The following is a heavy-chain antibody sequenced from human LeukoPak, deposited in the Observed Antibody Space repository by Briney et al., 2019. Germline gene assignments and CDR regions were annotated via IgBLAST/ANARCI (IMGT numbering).Heavy chain of an antibody. Sequence: KPSETLSLTCAVYGGSFSGYYWSWIRQPPGKGLEWIGEINHSGSTNYNPSLKSRVTISVDTSKNQFSLKLSSVTAADTAVYYCARDPGIAAAPDYWGQGTLVTVSS. V-gene: IGHV4-34*01. CDR3: ARDPGIAAAPDY. CDR1: GGSFSGYY. CDR2: INHSGST. D-gene: IGHD6-13*01. J-gene: IGHJ4*02.